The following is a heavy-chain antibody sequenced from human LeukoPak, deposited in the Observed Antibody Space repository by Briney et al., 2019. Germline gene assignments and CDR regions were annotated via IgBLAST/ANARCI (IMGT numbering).Heavy chain of an antibody. J-gene: IGHJ4*02. CDR3: ARHIPAIAVAGIFDY. V-gene: IGHV4-59*08. Sequence: PSETLSLTCTVSGGSISSYYWSWVRQPPGKGLEWIGYIYYSGSTNYNPSLKRRVTISVDTSKNQFSLKLSSVTAADTAVYYCARHIPAIAVAGIFDYWGQGTLVTVSS. CDR2: IYYSGST. D-gene: IGHD6-19*01. CDR1: GGSISSYY.